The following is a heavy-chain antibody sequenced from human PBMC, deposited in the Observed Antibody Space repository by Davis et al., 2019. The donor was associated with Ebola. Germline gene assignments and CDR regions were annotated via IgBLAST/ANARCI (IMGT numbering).Heavy chain of an antibody. J-gene: IGHJ2*01. Sequence: GESLKISCVASGFTFSGYAMHWVRQAPGKGLEWVAVISYDGSNKYYADSVKGRFTISRDNSKNTLYLQMNSLRAEDTAVYYCAKLPKNYDYVWGSPILFDLWGRGTLVTVSS. CDR1: GFTFSGYA. CDR2: ISYDGSNK. D-gene: IGHD3-16*01. CDR3: AKLPKNYDYVWGSPILFDL. V-gene: IGHV3-30*04.